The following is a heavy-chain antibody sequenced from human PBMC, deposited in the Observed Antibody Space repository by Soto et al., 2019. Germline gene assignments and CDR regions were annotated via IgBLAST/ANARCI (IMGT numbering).Heavy chain of an antibody. D-gene: IGHD2-15*01. CDR1: GGSFSGYY. CDR3: ARQTDPDCSGGSCPFDY. CDR2: INHSGST. J-gene: IGHJ4*02. Sequence: QVQLQQWGAGLLKPSETLSLTCAVYGGSFSGYYWSWIRQPPGKGLEWIGEINHSGSTNYNPSLKSRVTISVDPSKNQFSLKLSSVTAADTAVYYCARQTDPDCSGGSCPFDYWGQGTLVTVSS. V-gene: IGHV4-34*01.